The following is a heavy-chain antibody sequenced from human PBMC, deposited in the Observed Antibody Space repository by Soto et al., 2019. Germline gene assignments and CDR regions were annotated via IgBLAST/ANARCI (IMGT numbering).Heavy chain of an antibody. J-gene: IGHJ4*02. CDR1: GFTFSSYA. CDR2: ISYDGSNK. Sequence: GGSLRLSCAAPGFTFSSYAMHWVRQAPGKGLEWVAVISYDGSNKYYADSVKGRFTISRDNSKNTLYLQMNSLRAEDTAVYYCARERNDFWSGPFDYWGQGTLVTVSS. V-gene: IGHV3-30-3*01. D-gene: IGHD3-3*01. CDR3: ARERNDFWSGPFDY.